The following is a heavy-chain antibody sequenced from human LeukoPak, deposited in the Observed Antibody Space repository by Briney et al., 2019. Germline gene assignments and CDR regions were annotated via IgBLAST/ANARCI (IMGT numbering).Heavy chain of an antibody. CDR3: ARDLSPYGSGSYYPLYD. D-gene: IGHD3-10*01. CDR2: IILIFGTA. CDR1: GGTFISYA. Sequence: SVKVSCKASGGTFISYAISWVRQAPGQGLEWMGGIILIFGTANYAQKFQGRVTITADESTSTAYMELSSLRSEDTAVYYCARDLSPYGSGSYYPLYDWGQGTLVTVSS. V-gene: IGHV1-69*01. J-gene: IGHJ4*02.